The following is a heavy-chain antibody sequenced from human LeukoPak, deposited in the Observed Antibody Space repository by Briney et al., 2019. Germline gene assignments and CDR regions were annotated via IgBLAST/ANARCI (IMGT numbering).Heavy chain of an antibody. Sequence: SETLSLTCAVSGGSFSGYYWSWIRQPPGKGLELIGEINNSGSTNYNPSLKGRVTISVETSKNQYSLQLAPATAADRAVYYCARPCPTVVVPGDHSELVFDMWGRGPMHSVFS. V-gene: IGHV4-34*01. CDR2: INNSGST. J-gene: IGHJ3*02. CDR1: GGSFSGYY. CDR3: ARPCPTVVVPGDHSELVFDM. D-gene: IGHD2-2*01.